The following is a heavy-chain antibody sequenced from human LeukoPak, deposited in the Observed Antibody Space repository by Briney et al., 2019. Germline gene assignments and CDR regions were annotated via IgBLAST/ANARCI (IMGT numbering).Heavy chain of an antibody. CDR2: IYTSGST. J-gene: IGHJ4*02. D-gene: IGHD5-18*01. Sequence: SETLSLTCTVSGGSISSYYWSWIRQPAGKGLEWIGRIYTSGSTNYNPSLKSRVTISVDTSKNQFSLKLSSVTAADTAVYYCARSSTAMAYFDYWGQGTLVTVSS. V-gene: IGHV4-4*07. CDR1: GGSISSYY. CDR3: ARSSTAMAYFDY.